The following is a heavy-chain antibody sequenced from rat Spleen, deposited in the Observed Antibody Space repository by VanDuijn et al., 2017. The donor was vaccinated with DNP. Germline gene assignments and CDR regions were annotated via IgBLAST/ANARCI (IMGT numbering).Heavy chain of an antibody. J-gene: IGHJ2*01. CDR2: IWVNGNT. CDR1: GFSLSSYG. V-gene: IGHV2S61*01. CDR3: ARSWGTYYGYTPFDY. D-gene: IGHD1-9*01. Sequence: QVQLKESGPGLVKPSLTLSLTCTVSGFSLSSYGVIWVRQPPGKGLEWMGVIWVNGNTNYNLALKSRLSISRETSKSQVFLKMNNLQTEDTAMYFCARSWGTYYGYTPFDYWGQGVMVTVSS.